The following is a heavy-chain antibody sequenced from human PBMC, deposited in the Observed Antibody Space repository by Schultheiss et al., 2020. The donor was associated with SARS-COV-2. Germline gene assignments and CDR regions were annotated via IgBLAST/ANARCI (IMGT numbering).Heavy chain of an antibody. J-gene: IGHJ5*02. CDR3: ASSAVAFLWFDP. V-gene: IGHV4-39*07. D-gene: IGHD6-19*01. CDR1: GGSISSGDYY. CDR2: IYYSGST. Sequence: SETLSLTCTVSGGSISSGDYYWSWIRQPPGKGLEWIGSIYYSGSTYYNPSLKSRVTLSLDTSKNQFSLKMSSVTAADTAVYYCASSAVAFLWFDPWGQGTLVTVSS.